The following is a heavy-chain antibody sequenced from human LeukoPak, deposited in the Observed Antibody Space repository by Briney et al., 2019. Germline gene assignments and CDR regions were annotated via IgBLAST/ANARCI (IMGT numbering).Heavy chain of an antibody. J-gene: IGHJ4*02. D-gene: IGHD5-12*01. V-gene: IGHV3-30*01. CDR2: ISYDGSNK. Sequence: PGRSLRLSCAASGFTFSSYAMHWVRQAPGKGLEWVAVISYDGSNKYYADSVKGRFTISRDNSKNTLYLQMNSLRAEDTAVYYCARRGWGATTYKLEYYFDYWGQGTLVTVSS. CDR1: GFTFSSYA. CDR3: ARRGWGATTYKLEYYFDY.